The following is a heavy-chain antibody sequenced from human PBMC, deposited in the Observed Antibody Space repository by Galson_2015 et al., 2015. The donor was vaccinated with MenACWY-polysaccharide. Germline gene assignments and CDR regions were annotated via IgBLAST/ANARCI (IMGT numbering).Heavy chain of an antibody. Sequence: SVKVSCKASGSTFSNYGVSWLRQAPGQGLEWMGWIAVSSGFTNYAQKLQGRVTMTTDTSTSTAYMELRNLRSDDTATYYCARDRSTGWYVYWGQGTLVTVSS. D-gene: IGHD6-19*01. V-gene: IGHV1-18*01. J-gene: IGHJ4*02. CDR2: IAVSSGFT. CDR3: ARDRSTGWYVY. CDR1: GSTFSNYG.